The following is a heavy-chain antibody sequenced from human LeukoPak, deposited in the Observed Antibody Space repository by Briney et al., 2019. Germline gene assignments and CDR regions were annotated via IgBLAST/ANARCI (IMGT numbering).Heavy chain of an antibody. D-gene: IGHD1-26*01. CDR1: GFTFSSYS. V-gene: IGHV3-48*01. J-gene: IGHJ5*02. CDR3: ARGATDTTRWFGP. CDR2: ISSSSTTI. Sequence: AGGSLRLSCAASGFTFSSYSMNWVRQAPGKGLEWVSYISSSSTTIYYADSVKGRFTISRDNAKNSLYLQMNSLRAEDTAVYYCARGATDTTRWFGPWGQGTLVTVSS.